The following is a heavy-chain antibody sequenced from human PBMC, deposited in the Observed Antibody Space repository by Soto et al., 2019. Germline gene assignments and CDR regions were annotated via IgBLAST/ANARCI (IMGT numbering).Heavy chain of an antibody. V-gene: IGHV3-33*01. CDR1: GFTFSSYG. CDR3: ARDRREIAAAVTGFDY. D-gene: IGHD6-13*01. CDR2: IWYDGSNK. Sequence: QVQLVESGGGVVQPGRSLRLSCAASGFTFSSYGMHWVRQAPGKGLEWVAVIWYDGSNKYYADSVKGRFTISRDNSKNTLSLQMNSLRAEDTAVYYCARDRREIAAAVTGFDYWGQGTLVTVSS. J-gene: IGHJ4*02.